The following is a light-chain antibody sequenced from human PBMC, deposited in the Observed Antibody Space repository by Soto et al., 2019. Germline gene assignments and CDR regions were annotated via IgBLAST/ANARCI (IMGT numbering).Light chain of an antibody. CDR3: HQRRDWPRT. J-gene: IGKJ1*01. V-gene: IGKV3-11*01. CDR1: QSVGTY. Sequence: DIVLTQSPATLSLSPGERATLSCRASQSVGTYLVWYQHKPGQAPRLLIHDVSNRATGIPARFSGSGSGTDFTLTISSLEPEDFAVDDCHQRRDWPRTFGQGTKVEIK. CDR2: DVS.